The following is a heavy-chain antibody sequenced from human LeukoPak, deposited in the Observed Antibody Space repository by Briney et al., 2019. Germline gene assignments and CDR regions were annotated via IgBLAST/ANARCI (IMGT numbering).Heavy chain of an antibody. CDR2: IDYSGSA. Sequence: SETLSLTCTVSGGSISSSSYYWGWIRQPPGKGLEWIGHIDYSGSANYKPALKSRVTIAVDTPKNQFSLKLSSVTAADTAVYYCARSPGWFDPWGQGTLVTVSS. J-gene: IGHJ5*02. CDR3: ARSPGWFDP. CDR1: GGSISSSSYY. V-gene: IGHV4-61*05. D-gene: IGHD1-14*01.